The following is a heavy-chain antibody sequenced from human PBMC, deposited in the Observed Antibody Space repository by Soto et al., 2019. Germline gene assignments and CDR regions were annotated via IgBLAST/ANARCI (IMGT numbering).Heavy chain of an antibody. J-gene: IGHJ5*02. V-gene: IGHV4-4*02. CDR1: GGSISSSNW. D-gene: IGHD6-13*01. CDR3: ARVSRSRSWLLDP. Sequence: PSETLSLTFAVSGGSISSSNWWSWVRQPPGKGLEWIGEIYHSGSTNYNPSLKSRVTISVDKSKNQFSLKLSSVTAADTAVYYCARVSRSRSWLLDPWGQGTLVTVSS. CDR2: IYHSGST.